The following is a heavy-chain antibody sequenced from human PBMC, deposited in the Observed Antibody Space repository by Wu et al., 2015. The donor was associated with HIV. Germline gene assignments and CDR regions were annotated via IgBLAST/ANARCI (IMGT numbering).Heavy chain of an antibody. V-gene: IGHV1-2*02. Sequence: SVTVSCKASRDIVSDYGVHWVRQAPGQGLEWMGWINHNSGGATYEQKFLGRVAMTRDTSISTAFLKLSRLRFDDTAVYYCARLIHYFEGADYYSDFWGQGTLVTVSS. D-gene: IGHD2-21*01. CDR1: RDIVSDYG. CDR2: INHNSGGA. CDR3: ARLIHYFEGADYYSDF. J-gene: IGHJ4*02.